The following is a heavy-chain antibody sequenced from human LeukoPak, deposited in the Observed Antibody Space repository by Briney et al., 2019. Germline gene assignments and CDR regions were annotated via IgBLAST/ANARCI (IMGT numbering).Heavy chain of an antibody. CDR1: GFTFSSYS. CDR3: ARAVSYDFWSGYSARIVFFDY. CDR2: ISSSSSYI. Sequence: GGSLRLSCAASGFTFSSYSMNWVRQAPGKGLEWVSSISSSSSYIYYADSVKGRFTISRDNAKNSLYLQMNSLRAEDTAVYYCARAVSYDFWSGYSARIVFFDYWGQGTLVTVSS. V-gene: IGHV3-21*01. J-gene: IGHJ4*02. D-gene: IGHD3-3*01.